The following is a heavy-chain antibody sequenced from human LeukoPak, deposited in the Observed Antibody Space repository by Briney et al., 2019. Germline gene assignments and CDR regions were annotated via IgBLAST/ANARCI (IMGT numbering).Heavy chain of an antibody. CDR2: IYYSGST. Sequence: SETLSLTCAVSGGSISSSSYYWGWIRQPPGKGLEWIGSIYYSGSTYYNPSLKSRVTISVDTSKNQFSLKLSSVTAADTAVYYCAGIFTDSSLYFDYWGQGTLVTVSS. V-gene: IGHV4-39*01. CDR3: AGIFTDSSLYFDY. D-gene: IGHD6-6*01. J-gene: IGHJ4*02. CDR1: GGSISSSSYY.